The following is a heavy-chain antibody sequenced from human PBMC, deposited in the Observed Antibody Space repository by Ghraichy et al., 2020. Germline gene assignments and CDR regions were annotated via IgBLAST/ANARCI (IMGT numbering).Heavy chain of an antibody. D-gene: IGHD3-10*01. V-gene: IGHV4-59*01. CDR3: ARVYMVRGNNWFDP. CDR2: IYYSGST. Sequence: TLSLTCTVSGGSISSYYWSWIRQPPGKGLEWIGYIYYSGSTNYNPSLKSRVTISVDTSKNQFSLKLSSVTAADTAVYYCARVYMVRGNNWFDPWGQGTLVTVSS. CDR1: GGSISSYY. J-gene: IGHJ5*02.